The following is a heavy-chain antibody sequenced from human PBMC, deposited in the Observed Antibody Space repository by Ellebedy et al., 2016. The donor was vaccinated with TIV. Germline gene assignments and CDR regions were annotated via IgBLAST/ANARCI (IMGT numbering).Heavy chain of an antibody. CDR2: IKQDGSEK. CDR3: ARDSGRITY. J-gene: IGHJ4*02. V-gene: IGHV3-7*01. CDR1: GFTFSSYW. D-gene: IGHD1-26*01. Sequence: PGGSLRLSCAASGFTFSSYWMSWVRQAPGQGLEWVANIKQDGSEKYYVDSVKGRFTISRDNAKNSLYLQMNSVSAEDTAIYYWARDSGRITYWGQGTLVTVSS.